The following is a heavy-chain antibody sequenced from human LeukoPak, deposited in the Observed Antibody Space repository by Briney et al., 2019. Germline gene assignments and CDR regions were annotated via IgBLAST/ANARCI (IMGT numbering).Heavy chain of an antibody. CDR1: GFTFSSYG. D-gene: IGHD3-22*01. Sequence: PGGSLRLSCAASGFTFSSYGMHWVRQAPGKGLEWVAVISYDGSNKYYADSVKGRFTISRDNAKNSLSLQMNSLRAEDTAVYYCARVLHKRNYDSSGYYGYWGQGTLVTVSS. V-gene: IGHV3-30*03. J-gene: IGHJ4*02. CDR2: ISYDGSNK. CDR3: ARVLHKRNYDSSGYYGY.